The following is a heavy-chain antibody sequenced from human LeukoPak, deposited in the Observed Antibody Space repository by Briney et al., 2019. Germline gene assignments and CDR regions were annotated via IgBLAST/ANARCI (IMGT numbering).Heavy chain of an antibody. Sequence: SETLSLTCTVPGGSVSSGSYYWSWIRQPPGKGLEWIGYIYHSGTTNYNPSLKSRVTISIDTSKNQFSLKLRSVTAADTAVYFCARDDYSNYDGYYYYYYMDVWGKGTTVTVSS. J-gene: IGHJ6*03. CDR2: IYHSGTT. D-gene: IGHD4-11*01. CDR1: GGSVSSGSYY. CDR3: ARDDYSNYDGYYYYYYMDV. V-gene: IGHV4-61*01.